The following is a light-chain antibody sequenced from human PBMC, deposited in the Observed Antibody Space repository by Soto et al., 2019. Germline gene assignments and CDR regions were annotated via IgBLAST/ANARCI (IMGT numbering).Light chain of an antibody. CDR2: AAS. Sequence: DIQMTQSPSSLSASVGDRVTITCRASQIISSYLNWYQQKPGKAPKLLIYAASSLQSCVPSRFSGSGSGTDFTLTISSLQPEDFATYYCQQRYSTPTFGQGTRVEIK. J-gene: IGKJ5*01. CDR1: QIISSY. CDR3: QQRYSTPT. V-gene: IGKV1-39*01.